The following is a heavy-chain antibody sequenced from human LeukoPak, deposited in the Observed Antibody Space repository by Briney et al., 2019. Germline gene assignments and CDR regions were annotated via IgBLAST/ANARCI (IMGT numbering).Heavy chain of an antibody. V-gene: IGHV3-30-3*01. CDR2: ISYDGSNK. Sequence: QLVESGGGVVQPGRSLRLSCAASGFTFSSYAMHWVRQAPGKGLEWVAVISYDGSNKYYADSVKGRFTISRDNSKNTLYLQMNSLRAEDTAVYYCARDGNGVGATGIDYWGQGTLVTVSS. CDR3: ARDGNGVGATGIDY. J-gene: IGHJ4*02. CDR1: GFTFSSYA. D-gene: IGHD1-26*01.